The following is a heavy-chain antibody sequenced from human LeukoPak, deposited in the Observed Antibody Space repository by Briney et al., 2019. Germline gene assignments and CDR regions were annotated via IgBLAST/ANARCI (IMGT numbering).Heavy chain of an antibody. Sequence: SETLSLTCTVSGGSISSSSYFWAWIRQPPGKGLEWIGSIYYSGSTYYKPSLKSRVTISVDTSKTQFSLNLSSVTAADTAVYYCARGGSSGWFDYWGQGTLVTVSS. V-gene: IGHV4-39*01. D-gene: IGHD6-19*01. CDR3: ARGGSSGWFDY. CDR2: IYYSGST. J-gene: IGHJ4*02. CDR1: GGSISSSSYF.